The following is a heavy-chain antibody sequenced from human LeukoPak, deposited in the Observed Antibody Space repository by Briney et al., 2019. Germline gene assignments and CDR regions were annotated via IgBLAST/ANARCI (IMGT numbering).Heavy chain of an antibody. J-gene: IGHJ6*02. D-gene: IGHD5-18*01. V-gene: IGHV3-13*01. CDR2: IGTAGDT. CDR3: ARVVKGDSYGYGMDV. Sequence: GESLRLSCAASGFTFSSYDMHWVRQATGKGLEWVSAIGTAGDTYYPGSVKGRFTISRENAKNSLYLQMNSLRAGDTAVYYCARVVKGDSYGYGMDVWGQGTTVTVSS. CDR1: GFTFSSYD.